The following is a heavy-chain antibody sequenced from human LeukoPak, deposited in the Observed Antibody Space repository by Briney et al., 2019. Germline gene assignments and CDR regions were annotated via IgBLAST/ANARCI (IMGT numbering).Heavy chain of an antibody. CDR2: IRTSGGST. CDR1: GFTFSSFA. Sequence: PGGSLRLSCAASGFTFSSFAMSWVRQAPGKGLEWVSTIRTSGGSTFYADSVQGRFTISRDNSKNTLYLRMNSLRAEDTAVYYCAKDMIAAADILYFQHWGQGTLVTVSS. D-gene: IGHD6-13*01. J-gene: IGHJ1*01. V-gene: IGHV3-23*01. CDR3: AKDMIAAADILYFQH.